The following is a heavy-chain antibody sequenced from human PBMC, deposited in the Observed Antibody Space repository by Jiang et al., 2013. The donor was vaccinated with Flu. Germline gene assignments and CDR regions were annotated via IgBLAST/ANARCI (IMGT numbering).Heavy chain of an antibody. CDR2: INHSGST. J-gene: IGHJ2*01. CDR3: AISQGGSYPRRYFDL. Sequence: LLKPSETLSLTCAVYGGSFSGYYWSWIRQPPGKGLEWIGEINHSGSTNYNPSLKSRVTISVDTSKNQFSLKLSSVTAADTAVYYCAISQGGSYPRRYFDLWGRGTLVTVSS. CDR1: GGSFSGYY. V-gene: IGHV4-34*01. D-gene: IGHD1-26*01.